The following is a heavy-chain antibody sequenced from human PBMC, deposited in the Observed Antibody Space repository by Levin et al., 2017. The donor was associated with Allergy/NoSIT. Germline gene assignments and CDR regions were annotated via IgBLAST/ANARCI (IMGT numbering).Heavy chain of an antibody. V-gene: IGHV3-30*03. Sequence: GESLKISCAASGFTFSSYGMHWVRQAPGKGLEWVALISDDGVKKYHADSVRGRFSISRDNSKNTLYLQMNSLRVEDTAAYYCARDLISGYTESPLEYWGQGNLVTVSS. CDR2: ISDDGVKK. D-gene: IGHD3-9*01. CDR1: GFTFSSYG. J-gene: IGHJ4*02. CDR3: ARDLISGYTESPLEY.